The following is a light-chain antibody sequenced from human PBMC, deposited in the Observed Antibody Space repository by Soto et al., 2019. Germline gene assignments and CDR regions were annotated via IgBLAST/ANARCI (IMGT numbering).Light chain of an antibody. J-gene: IGKJ1*01. V-gene: IGKV3-20*01. CDR3: QQYGSAPWT. CDR1: QSVTNNY. CDR2: GAS. Sequence: EIVLTQSPGTLSLSPGERATLSCRASQSVTNNYLGWYQQKPGQAPRLLIYGASSRATGIPDRFSGSGSGTDFPLIISRLEPEDFAVYYCQQYGSAPWTFGPGTKVEIK.